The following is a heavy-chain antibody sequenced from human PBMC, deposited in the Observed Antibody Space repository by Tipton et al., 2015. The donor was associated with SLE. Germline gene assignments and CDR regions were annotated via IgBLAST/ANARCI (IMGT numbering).Heavy chain of an antibody. CDR1: GASISSGGYY. Sequence: TLSLTCTVSGASISSGGYYWSWIRQHPGKGLEWIGYIYYRGNTKYNPSLKSRVTISLDTSRTQFSLKLSSVTAADTAVYYCARDGRGYCDNSGCSEYHWFDPWGQGTLVTVSS. CDR2: IYYRGNT. CDR3: ARDGRGYCDNSGCSEYHWFDP. D-gene: IGHD2-15*01. J-gene: IGHJ5*02. V-gene: IGHV4-61*08.